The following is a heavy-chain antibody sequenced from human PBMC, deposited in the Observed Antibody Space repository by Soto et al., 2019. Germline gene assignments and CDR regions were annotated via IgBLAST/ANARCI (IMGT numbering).Heavy chain of an antibody. D-gene: IGHD3-3*01. CDR3: ARDRHNYDFWSGSSSGRGDYGMDV. V-gene: IGHV5-51*01. CDR1: GYSSTSYW. CDR2: IYPGDSDT. J-gene: IGHJ6*02. Sequence: GESLKISCKGSGYSSTSYWIGWVRQMPGKGLEWMGIIYPGDSDTRYSPSFQGQVTISADKSISTAYLQWSSLKASDTAMYYCARDRHNYDFWSGSSSGRGDYGMDVWGQGTTVTVSS.